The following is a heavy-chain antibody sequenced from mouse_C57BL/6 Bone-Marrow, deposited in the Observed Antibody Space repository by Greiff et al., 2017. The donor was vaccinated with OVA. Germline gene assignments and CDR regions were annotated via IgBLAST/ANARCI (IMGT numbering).Heavy chain of an antibody. V-gene: IGHV1-58*01. D-gene: IGHD2-2*01. CDR2: IYIGNGYT. CDR3: ARGEWLNWYFDV. Sequence: EVKLVESGAELVRPGSSVKMSCKTSGYTFTSYGINWVKQRPGQGLEWIGYIYIGNGYTEYNEKFKGKATLTSDTTSSTAYMQLSSLTSEDSAIYFCARGEWLNWYFDVWGTGTTVTVSS. J-gene: IGHJ1*03. CDR1: GYTFTSYG.